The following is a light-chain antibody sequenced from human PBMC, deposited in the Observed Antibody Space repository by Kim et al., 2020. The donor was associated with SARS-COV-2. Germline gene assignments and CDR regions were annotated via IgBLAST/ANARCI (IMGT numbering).Light chain of an antibody. V-gene: IGKV3-20*01. J-gene: IGKJ2*01. CDR3: QQYGSSPYT. CDR1: QSVSSSY. CDR2: GTS. Sequence: EIVLTQSPGTLSLSPGERATLSCRTSQSVSSSYLAWYQQTPGQAPRLLIYGTSSRATAIPDRFAGSGSGTDFTLTINRLEPEDFAVYYCQQYGSSPYTFGQGTKVDIK.